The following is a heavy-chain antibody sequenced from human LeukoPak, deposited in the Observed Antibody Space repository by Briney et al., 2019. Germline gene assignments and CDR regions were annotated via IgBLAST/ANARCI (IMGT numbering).Heavy chain of an antibody. V-gene: IGHV3-30*04. D-gene: IGHD4-23*01. Sequence: PGGSLRLSCAASGFSFSNYAMDWVRQAPGKGLEWVAVISKDGSMKYYSDSVKGRFTVSRDNSIHTLYLEMNSLKTEDTAVYYCASPNHGGHDAFDIWGQGTLVTVSS. CDR1: GFSFSNYA. J-gene: IGHJ3*02. CDR3: ASPNHGGHDAFDI. CDR2: ISKDGSMK.